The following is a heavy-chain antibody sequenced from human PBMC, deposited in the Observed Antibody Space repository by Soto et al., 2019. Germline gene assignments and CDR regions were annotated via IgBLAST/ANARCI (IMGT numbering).Heavy chain of an antibody. CDR2: IIPIFGTA. CDR1: GGTFSSYA. Sequence: SVKVSCKASGGTFSSYAISWVRQAPGQGLEWMGGIIPIFGTANYAQKFQGRVTITADESTSTAYMELSSLRSEDTAVYYCARTKGYSYGARAPFDYWGQGTLVTVSS. D-gene: IGHD5-18*01. V-gene: IGHV1-69*13. J-gene: IGHJ4*02. CDR3: ARTKGYSYGARAPFDY.